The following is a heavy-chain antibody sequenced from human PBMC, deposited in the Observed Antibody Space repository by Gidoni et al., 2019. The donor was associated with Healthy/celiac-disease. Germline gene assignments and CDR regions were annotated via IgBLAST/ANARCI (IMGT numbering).Heavy chain of an antibody. J-gene: IGHJ4*02. CDR1: GFTFSSYS. CDR3: AREGYCRGGSCYSDY. Sequence: EVQLVESGGGLVKPGGSLRLSCAASGFTFSSYSMNWVRQAPGKGLEWVSSISSSSSYIYYADSVKGRFTISRDNAKNSLYLQMNSLRAEDTAVYYCAREGYCRGGSCYSDYWGQGTLVTVSS. D-gene: IGHD2-15*01. V-gene: IGHV3-21*01. CDR2: ISSSSSYI.